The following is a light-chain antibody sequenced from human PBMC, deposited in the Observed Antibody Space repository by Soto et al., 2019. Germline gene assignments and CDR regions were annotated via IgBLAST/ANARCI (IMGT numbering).Light chain of an antibody. CDR2: GAS. J-gene: IGKJ2*01. V-gene: IGKV3-15*01. CDR1: QSVSSN. Sequence: ETVMTQSPATLSVSPGERATFSCRASQSVSSNLAWYQQRPGQAPRLLIYGASTRATGVPARFSDSGSGTDFTLTISSLQSEDFAVYYCQQYYNWPPITFGQGTKLEIK. CDR3: QQYYNWPPIT.